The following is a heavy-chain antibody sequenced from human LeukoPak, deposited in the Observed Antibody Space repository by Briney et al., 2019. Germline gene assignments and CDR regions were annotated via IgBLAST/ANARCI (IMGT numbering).Heavy chain of an antibody. Sequence: GGSLRLSCSASGFTFSASAMHCVRQAPGKGLEYVSVVSSSGVKTYYADSVRGRFTISRDNFKSTVYLQMSSLRAEDTAVYYCVKEDNHSPGGDYWGQGTLVTVSS. CDR1: GFTFSASA. V-gene: IGHV3-64D*09. J-gene: IGHJ4*02. CDR2: VSSSGVKT. CDR3: VKEDNHSPGGDY. D-gene: IGHD1-14*01.